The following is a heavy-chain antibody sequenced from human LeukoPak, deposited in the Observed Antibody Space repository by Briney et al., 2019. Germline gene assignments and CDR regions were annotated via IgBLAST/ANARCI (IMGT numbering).Heavy chain of an antibody. CDR3: ARASYSSSWYRARYFDL. CDR1: GGSISSYY. V-gene: IGHV4-34*01. CDR2: INHSGST. D-gene: IGHD6-13*01. J-gene: IGHJ2*01. Sequence: SETLSLTRTVSGGSISSYYWSWIRQPPGKGLEWIGEINHSGSTNYNPSLKSRVTISVDTSKNQFSLKLSSVTVADTAVYYCARASYSSSWYRARYFDLWGRGTLVTVSS.